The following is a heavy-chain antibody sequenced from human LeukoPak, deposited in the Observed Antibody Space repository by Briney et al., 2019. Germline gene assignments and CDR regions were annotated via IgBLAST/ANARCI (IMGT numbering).Heavy chain of an antibody. V-gene: IGHV1-2*02. CDR3: ARGGVVDDYYYYMDV. CDR1: GYTFTGYY. Sequence: ASVKVSCKASGYTFTGYYMHWVRQAPGQGLEWMGWINPNSGGTNYAQKFQGRVTMTRDTSISTAYMELSRLRSDDTAVYYCARGGVVDDYYYYMDVWGKGTTVTVSS. J-gene: IGHJ6*03. D-gene: IGHD3-10*01. CDR2: INPNSGGT.